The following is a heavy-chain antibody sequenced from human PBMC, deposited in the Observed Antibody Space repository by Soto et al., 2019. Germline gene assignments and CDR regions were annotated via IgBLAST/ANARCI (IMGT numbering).Heavy chain of an antibody. D-gene: IGHD3-10*01. V-gene: IGHV4-59*01. CDR1: GASTSNYY. Sequence: QVQLQESGPGLVKPSETVSLTCTVSGASTSNYYWSWIRQSPGKGLEWIGYIYYTGSTNYNPSLKGRVTISINTSQNQLSLRLGSVSAADTAVYHCARHASMVRIGVAVFDIWGQGTMVTVS. J-gene: IGHJ3*02. CDR3: ARHASMVRIGVAVFDI. CDR2: IYYTGST.